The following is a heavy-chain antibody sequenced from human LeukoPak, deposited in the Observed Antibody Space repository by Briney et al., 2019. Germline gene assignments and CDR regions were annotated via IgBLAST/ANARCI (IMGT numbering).Heavy chain of an antibody. CDR2: ISYDGSNK. J-gene: IGHJ6*03. CDR1: GFSFSSYW. CDR3: AKSLTAYYYYYYMDV. D-gene: IGHD2-21*02. Sequence: GGSLRLSCVGSGFSFSSYWMAWVRQAPGKGLEWVAVISYDGSNKYYADSVKGRFTISRDNSKNTLYLQMNSLRAEDTAVYYCAKSLTAYYYYYYMDVWGKGTTVTVSS. V-gene: IGHV3-30*18.